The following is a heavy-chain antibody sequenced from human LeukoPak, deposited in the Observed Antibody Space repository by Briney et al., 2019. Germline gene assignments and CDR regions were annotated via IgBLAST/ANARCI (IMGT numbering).Heavy chain of an antibody. CDR3: AKGRQWLTDC. CDR2: ISGDGGRT. V-gene: IGHV3-43*02. CDR1: GFTFSSDW. D-gene: IGHD6-19*01. Sequence: GGSLRLSCAASGFTFSSDWMHWVRQAPGKGLEWVSLISGDGGRTYYVDSVKGRFTISRDNSKNSLYLQMNSLRIEDTALYYCAKGRQWLTDCWGQGTLVTVSS. J-gene: IGHJ4*02.